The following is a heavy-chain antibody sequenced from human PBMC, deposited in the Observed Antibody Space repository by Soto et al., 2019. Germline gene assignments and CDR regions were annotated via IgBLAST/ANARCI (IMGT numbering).Heavy chain of an antibody. CDR3: AKXXXXARXYLDL. CDR1: GITFSDYD. D-gene: IGHD6-6*01. J-gene: IGHJ2*01. V-gene: IGHV3-30*18. CDR2: MSSDEDNK. Sequence: QVQLVESGGGVVQPGRSLRLSCAASGITFSDYDIHWVRQAPGQGLEWVALMSSDEDNKYYAESVKGRFTISRDNSQNTLYLQMSSAIAEDTAVYYCAKXXXXARXYLDLWGRCTVVMVSS.